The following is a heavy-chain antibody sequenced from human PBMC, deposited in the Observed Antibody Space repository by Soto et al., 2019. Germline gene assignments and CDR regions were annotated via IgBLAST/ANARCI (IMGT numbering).Heavy chain of an antibody. CDR2: IWYDGSNK. Sequence: GGSLRLSCAASGLSFSSYGMHWGRQAPGKGLEWVAVIWYDGSNKYYADSVKGRFTISRDNSKNTLYLQMNSLRAEDTAVYYSTSDTSGARVSWEPETLVTGSS. D-gene: IGHD2-15*01. V-gene: IGHV3-33*01. J-gene: IGHJ5*02. CDR1: GLSFSSYG. CDR3: TSDTSGARVS.